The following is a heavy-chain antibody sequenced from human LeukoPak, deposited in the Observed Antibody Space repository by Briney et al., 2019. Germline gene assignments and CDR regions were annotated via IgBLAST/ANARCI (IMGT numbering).Heavy chain of an antibody. J-gene: IGHJ6*02. D-gene: IGHD3-22*01. Sequence: ASVKVSCKASGYTFTSYYMHWVRQAPGQGLEWMGIINPSGGSTSYAQKFLGRVTMTRDTSTSTVYMELSSLRSEDTAVYYCARANYDSSGYYYYYYGMDVWGQGTTVTVSS. CDR2: INPSGGST. CDR1: GYTFTSYY. CDR3: ARANYDSSGYYYYYYGMDV. V-gene: IGHV1-46*01.